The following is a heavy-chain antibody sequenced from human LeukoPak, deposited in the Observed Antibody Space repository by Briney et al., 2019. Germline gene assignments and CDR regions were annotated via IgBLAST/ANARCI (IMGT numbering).Heavy chain of an antibody. V-gene: IGHV4-59*01. CDR2: IYYSGST. CDR3: ARGSSSGYRDAFDI. J-gene: IGHJ3*02. D-gene: IGHD3-22*01. Sequence: SETLSLTCAVYGGSFSGYYWSWIRQPPGKGLEWIGYIYYSGSTYYNPSLKSRVTISVDTSKNQFSLKLSSVTAADTAVYYCARGSSSGYRDAFDIWGQGTMVTVSS. CDR1: GGSFSGYY.